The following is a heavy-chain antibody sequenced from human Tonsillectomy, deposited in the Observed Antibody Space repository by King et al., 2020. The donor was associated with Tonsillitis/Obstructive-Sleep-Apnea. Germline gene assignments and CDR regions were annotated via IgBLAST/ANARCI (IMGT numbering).Heavy chain of an antibody. Sequence: VQLVESGAEVKKPGASVKVSCKASGYNFISYYVHWVRQAPGQGLEWMGISNPSGGTTNYAQKFQGRVTMTTDTSTSTVYMELSSLRSEDTAVYYCARGVKEEHETLTGYYMDVWGKGTTVTVSS. J-gene: IGHJ6*03. CDR1: GYNFISYY. CDR3: ARGVKEEHETLTGYYMDV. D-gene: IGHD3-9*01. CDR2: SNPSGGTT. V-gene: IGHV1-46*01.